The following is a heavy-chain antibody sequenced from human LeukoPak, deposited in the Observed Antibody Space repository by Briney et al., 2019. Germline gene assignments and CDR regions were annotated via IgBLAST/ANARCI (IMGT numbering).Heavy chain of an antibody. J-gene: IGHJ4*02. D-gene: IGHD4-11*01. CDR2: INKDGSEK. CDR3: ARSKIVY. CDR1: GFTFSNYW. V-gene: IGHV3-7*01. Sequence: GGSLRLSCTASGFTFSNYWMMWVRQAPGKGLEWVANINKDGSEKYYADSAGGRFTISRDNAKNSLDLQMNSLRADDTAIYYSARSKIVYWGQGTLVTVSS.